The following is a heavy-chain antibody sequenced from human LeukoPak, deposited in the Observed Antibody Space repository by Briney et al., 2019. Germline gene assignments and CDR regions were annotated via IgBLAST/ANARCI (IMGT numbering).Heavy chain of an antibody. V-gene: IGHV1-2*02. CDR3: ARVGRREQLGKNWFDP. CDR1: GYTFTCYY. Sequence: ASVKVSCKASGYTFTCYYMHWVRQAPGQGLEWMGWINPNSGGTNYAQKFQGRVTMTRDTSISTAYMELSRLRSDDTAVYYCARVGRREQLGKNWFDPWGQGTLVTVSS. D-gene: IGHD6-6*01. CDR2: INPNSGGT. J-gene: IGHJ5*02.